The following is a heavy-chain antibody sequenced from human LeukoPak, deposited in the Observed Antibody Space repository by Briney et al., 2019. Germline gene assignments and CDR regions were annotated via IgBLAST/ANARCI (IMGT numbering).Heavy chain of an antibody. D-gene: IGHD2-8*01. Sequence: GGSLRLSCAASAFTFSSYGMHWVRQAPGKGLEWVAVIWHDGSNKYHADSVKGRFTISIDNSNDTGYLQMNSLRAEDTAVYYCAKDGAQLGYCIHGACYGLKYYYMDVWGKGTTVTVSS. CDR1: AFTFSSYG. J-gene: IGHJ6*03. V-gene: IGHV3-33*06. CDR3: AKDGAQLGYCIHGACYGLKYYYMDV. CDR2: IWHDGSNK.